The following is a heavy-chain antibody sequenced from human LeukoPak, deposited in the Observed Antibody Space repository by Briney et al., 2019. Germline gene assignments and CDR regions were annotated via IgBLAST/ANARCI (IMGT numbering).Heavy chain of an antibody. CDR2: INPNSGGT. Sequence: ASVKVSCKASGDTFTGYYMHWVRQAPGQGLEWMGWINPNSGGTNYAQKFQGRVTMTRDTSISTAYMELSRLRSDDTAVYYCARAVAATDYFDYWGQGTLVTVSS. CDR3: ARAVAATDYFDY. CDR1: GDTFTGYY. V-gene: IGHV1-2*02. D-gene: IGHD6-19*01. J-gene: IGHJ4*02.